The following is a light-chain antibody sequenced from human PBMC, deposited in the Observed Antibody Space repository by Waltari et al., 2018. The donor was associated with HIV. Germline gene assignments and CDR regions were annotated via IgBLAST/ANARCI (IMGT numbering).Light chain of an antibody. CDR2: SNN. V-gene: IGLV1-44*01. CDR1: TSNIGTNI. Sequence: QSVLTQPPSASGTPGQNVTISCSGNTSNIGTNIVNWYQQFPGAAPKLLSYSNNHRPSGVPARFSGAKSGTSASLAISGLQSEDEADYFCAAWDDTLNGLFGGGTKLTVL. CDR3: AAWDDTLNGL. J-gene: IGLJ2*01.